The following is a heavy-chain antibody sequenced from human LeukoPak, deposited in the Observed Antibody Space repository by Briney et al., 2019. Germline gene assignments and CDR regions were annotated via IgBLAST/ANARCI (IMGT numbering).Heavy chain of an antibody. CDR2: IYSGGST. D-gene: IGHD2-2*01. Sequence: GGSLRLSCAASGFTVSSNYMSWVRQAPGKGLEWVSVIYSGGSTYYADSVKGRFTISRDNSKNTLYLQMNSLRAEDTAVYYCARGLGYCSSTSCYGGLGYWGQGTLVTVSS. V-gene: IGHV3-66*01. CDR1: GFTVSSNY. J-gene: IGHJ4*02. CDR3: ARGLGYCSSTSCYGGLGY.